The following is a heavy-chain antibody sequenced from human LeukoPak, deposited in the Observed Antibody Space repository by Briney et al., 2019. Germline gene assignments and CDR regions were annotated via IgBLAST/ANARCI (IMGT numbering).Heavy chain of an antibody. CDR2: IYYSGST. J-gene: IGHJ3*02. V-gene: IGHV4-61*01. CDR3: ARDCSGGSCYGAFDI. CDR1: GGSVSSGSYY. Sequence: PSETLPLTCTVSGGSVSSGSYYWSWIRQPPGKGLEWIGYIYYSGSTNYNPSLKSRITISVDTSENRFSLKLSSVTATDTAVYYCARDCSGGSCYGAFDIWGQGTMVAVSS. D-gene: IGHD2-15*01.